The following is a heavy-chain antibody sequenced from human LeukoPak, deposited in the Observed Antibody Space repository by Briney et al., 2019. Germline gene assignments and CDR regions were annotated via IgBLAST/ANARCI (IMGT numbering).Heavy chain of an antibody. V-gene: IGHV4-34*01. D-gene: IGHD3-22*01. CDR3: ARGLRYYCDSSGYYSYFDY. CDR1: GGSFSGYY. Sequence: PSETLSLTCAVYGGSFSGYYWSWIRQPPGKGLEWIGEINHSGSTNYNPSLKSRVTISVDTSKNQFSLKLSSVTAADTAVYYCARGLRYYCDSSGYYSYFDYWGQGTLVTVSS. J-gene: IGHJ4*02. CDR2: INHSGST.